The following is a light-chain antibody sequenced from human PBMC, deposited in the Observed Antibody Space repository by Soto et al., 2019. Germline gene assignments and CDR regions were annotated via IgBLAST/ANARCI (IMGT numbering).Light chain of an antibody. J-gene: IGLJ1*01. V-gene: IGLV2-14*01. CDR1: ISDFVVYNY. Sequence: QSALTQPASVSGSPGQSITISCTGTISDFVVYNYVSWYQQLPGKAPNLMIYGVSNRPSGVSNRFSGSKSGNTASLTMSGLQADDEADYYCSTPTTSGALQVFGTGTKLTVL. CDR2: GVS. CDR3: STPTTSGALQV.